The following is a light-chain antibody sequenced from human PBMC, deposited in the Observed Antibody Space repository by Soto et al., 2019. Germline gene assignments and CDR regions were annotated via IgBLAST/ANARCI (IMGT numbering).Light chain of an antibody. CDR2: DVS. CDR3: CSYAGSYTYV. J-gene: IGLJ1*01. CDR1: SSDVGGYKF. V-gene: IGLV2-11*01. Sequence: QSALTQPRSVSGSPGQSVTISCTGTSSDVGGYKFVSWYQQHPGKAPKVMIYDVSKRPSGVPDRFSGSKSGNTASLTISGLLAEDEADYYCCSYAGSYTYVFGTGTKLTVL.